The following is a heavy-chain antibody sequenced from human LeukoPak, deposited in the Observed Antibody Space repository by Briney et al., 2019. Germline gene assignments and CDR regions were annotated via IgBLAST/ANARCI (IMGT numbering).Heavy chain of an antibody. CDR3: ARDLETTVTTLNY. D-gene: IGHD4-17*01. CDR1: GFTFSSYA. J-gene: IGHJ4*02. Sequence: GGSLRLSCAASGFTFSSYAMHWVRQAPGKGLEWVSAISGSEDSTYYADSVKGRFTISRDNSKHTLYPQMNCLRAEDTAVYYCARDLETTVTTLNYWGQGTLVTVSS. CDR2: ISGSEDST. V-gene: IGHV3-23*01.